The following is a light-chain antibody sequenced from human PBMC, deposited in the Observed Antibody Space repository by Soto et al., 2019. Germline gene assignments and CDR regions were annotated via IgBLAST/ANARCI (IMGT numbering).Light chain of an antibody. CDR2: EVT. CDR1: SSDVGGYNY. Sequence: QSALTQPPSASGSPGQSVTISCTGTSSDVGGYNYVSWFQQHPGKAPKLMIYEVTKRPSGVPDRFSGSKSGTSASLAITGLQAEDEAEYYCQSHDSSLSGYVFGTGTKLTVL. J-gene: IGLJ1*01. CDR3: QSHDSSLSGYV. V-gene: IGLV2-8*01.